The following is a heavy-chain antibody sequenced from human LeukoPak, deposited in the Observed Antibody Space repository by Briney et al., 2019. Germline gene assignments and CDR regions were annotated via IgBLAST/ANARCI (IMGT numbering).Heavy chain of an antibody. J-gene: IGHJ5*02. Sequence: ASVKVSCKASGYTFTSYGISWVRQAPGQGLEWMGWISAYNGNTNYAQKLQGRVTMTTDTSTSTAYMELRSLRSDDTAVYYCARIGSSWTIAVAGTSWFDPWGQGTLVTVSS. D-gene: IGHD6-19*01. CDR3: ARIGSSWTIAVAGTSWFDP. V-gene: IGHV1-18*01. CDR1: GYTFTSYG. CDR2: ISAYNGNT.